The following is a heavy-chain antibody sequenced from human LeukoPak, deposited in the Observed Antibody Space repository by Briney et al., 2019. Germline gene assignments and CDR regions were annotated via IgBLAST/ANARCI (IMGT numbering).Heavy chain of an antibody. CDR3: MRRSGAASDI. V-gene: IGHV5-51*01. CDR1: GYSFTSYW. CDR2: IYPGDSDT. Sequence: GESLKISCKGSGYSFTSYWIGWVRQMPGKGLEWMGIIYPGDSDTRYSPSFQGQVTISADKSINTAYLQWSSLRASDTAIYYCMRRSGAASDIWGQGTMVFVSS. J-gene: IGHJ3*02. D-gene: IGHD6-25*01.